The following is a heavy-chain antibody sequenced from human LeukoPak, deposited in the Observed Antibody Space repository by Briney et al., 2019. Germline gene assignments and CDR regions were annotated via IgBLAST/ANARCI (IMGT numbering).Heavy chain of an antibody. D-gene: IGHD5-12*01. CDR1: GFTFSSYA. CDR3: ATHIVATAF. CDR2: ISYDGSNK. J-gene: IGHJ4*02. V-gene: IGHV3-30-3*01. Sequence: GGSLRLSCAASGFTFSSYAMHWVRQAPGKGLEWVAVISYDGSNKYYADSVKGRFTISRDNSKNTLYLQMNSLRAEDTAVYYCATHIVATAFWGQGALVTVSS.